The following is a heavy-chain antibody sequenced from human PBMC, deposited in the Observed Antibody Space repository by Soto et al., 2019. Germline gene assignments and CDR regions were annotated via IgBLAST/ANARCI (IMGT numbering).Heavy chain of an antibody. V-gene: IGHV1-18*01. CDR1: GYTFTRYG. CDR2: ISAYNGNT. Sequence: ASVMVSCKASGYTFTRYGISWVRQAPVQGLEWMGWISAYNGNTNYAQKLQGRVTMTTDTSTSTAYMELRSLRSDDTAVYYCASTLLGCSSTSCYWAYWGQGTLVTVSS. D-gene: IGHD2-2*01. J-gene: IGHJ4*02. CDR3: ASTLLGCSSTSCYWAY.